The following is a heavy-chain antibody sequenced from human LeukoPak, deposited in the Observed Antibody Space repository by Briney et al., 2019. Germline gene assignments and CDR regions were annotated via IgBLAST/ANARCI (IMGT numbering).Heavy chain of an antibody. CDR1: GASFSGYY. D-gene: IGHD6-13*01. J-gene: IGHJ5*02. CDR3: ECRIAADRRNWFDP. V-gene: IGHV4-34*01. CDR2: INHSGST. Sequence: SETLSLTCAVYGASFSGYYWSWIRQPPGKGLEWTGEINHSGSTNYNPSLKSRVTISVDTSKNQFSLKLSSVTAADTAVYCCECRIAADRRNWFDPWGQGTLVTVSS.